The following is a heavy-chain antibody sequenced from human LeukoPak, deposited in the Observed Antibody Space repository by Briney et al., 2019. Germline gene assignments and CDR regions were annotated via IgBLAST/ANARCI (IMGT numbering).Heavy chain of an antibody. J-gene: IGHJ5*01. CDR3: AKPPGYYDSTGYLELDS. V-gene: IGHV3-23*01. CDR2: ISGSGGDI. CDR1: GFIFNKYV. D-gene: IGHD3-22*01. Sequence: PGGSLRLSCVASGFIFNKYVMSWVRQAPGKGLEWVSGISGSGGDIYYADSVKGRFTMSRDNSKNTLFLQMSSLRPDDTAMYFCAKPPGYYDSTGYLELDSWGQGTLVTVSS.